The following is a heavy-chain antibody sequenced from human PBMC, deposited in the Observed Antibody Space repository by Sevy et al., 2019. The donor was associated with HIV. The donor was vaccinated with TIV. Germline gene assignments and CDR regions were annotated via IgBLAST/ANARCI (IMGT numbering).Heavy chain of an antibody. CDR1: EFTFSSYA. CDR3: ARDWRRITMIVVVIAD. Sequence: GGSLRLSCAASEFTFSSYAMHWVRQAPGKGLEWVAVISYDGSTKYYADSVKGRFTISRDNSKNTLYLQMNSLRAEDTAVYYCARDWRRITMIVVVIADWGQGTLVTVSS. J-gene: IGHJ4*02. CDR2: ISYDGSTK. D-gene: IGHD3-22*01. V-gene: IGHV3-30-3*01.